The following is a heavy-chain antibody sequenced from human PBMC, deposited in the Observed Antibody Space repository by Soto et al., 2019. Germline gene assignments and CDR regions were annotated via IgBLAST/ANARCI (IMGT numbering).Heavy chain of an antibody. D-gene: IGHD5-18*01. CDR1: GASISSYT. J-gene: IGHJ6*02. Sequence: SETLSPTGPVSGASISSYTWSWFRQPPGRGLEWIGYIYYSGSTNYNPSLKSRVTISVDTSKNQFSLKLSSVTAADTAVYYCARGVYTAMVTHYYGMDVWGQGTTVTVSS. V-gene: IGHV4-59*13. CDR3: ARGVYTAMVTHYYGMDV. CDR2: IYYSGST.